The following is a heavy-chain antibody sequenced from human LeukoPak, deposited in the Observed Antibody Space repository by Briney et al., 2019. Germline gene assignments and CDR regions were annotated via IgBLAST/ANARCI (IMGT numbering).Heavy chain of an antibody. CDR2: INSDGRSI. J-gene: IGHJ4*02. V-gene: IGHV3-74*03. Sequence: GGSLRLSCAASGFTFSSYWMHWVRQAPGKGLVWVSRINSDGRSITYADSVKGRFTISRDNAKNTLYLQMNSLRVEDTAVYYCAREGRVSGYDFDCWGQGTLVTVSS. CDR3: AREGRVSGYDFDC. D-gene: IGHD5-12*01. CDR1: GFTFSSYW.